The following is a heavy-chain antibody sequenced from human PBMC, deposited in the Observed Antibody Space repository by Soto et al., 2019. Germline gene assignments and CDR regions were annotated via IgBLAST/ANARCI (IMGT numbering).Heavy chain of an antibody. CDR1: GYTFTSYA. V-gene: IGHV1-3*01. D-gene: IGHD3-10*01. J-gene: IGHJ4*02. Sequence: GASVKVSCKASGYTFTSYAMRWVRQAPGQRLEWMGWINAGNGNTKYSQKFQGRVTITRDTSASTAYMELSSLRSEDTAVYYCARSPGGPMTPGDYWGQGTLVTVSS. CDR3: ARSPGGPMTPGDY. CDR2: INAGNGNT.